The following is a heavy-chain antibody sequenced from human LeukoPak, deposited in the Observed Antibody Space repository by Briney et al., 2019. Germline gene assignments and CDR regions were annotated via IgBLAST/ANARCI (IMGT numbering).Heavy chain of an antibody. D-gene: IGHD6-19*01. J-gene: IGHJ4*02. V-gene: IGHV3-33*01. CDR3: ARDRDSSGWYVVGY. Sequence: PGRSLRLSCAASGFTFSSCGMHWVRQAPGKGLEGVAVIWYDGSNKYYADSVKGRFTISRDNSKNTLYLQMNSLRAEDMAVYYCARDRDSSGWYVVGYWGQGTLVTVSS. CDR2: IWYDGSNK. CDR1: GFTFSSCG.